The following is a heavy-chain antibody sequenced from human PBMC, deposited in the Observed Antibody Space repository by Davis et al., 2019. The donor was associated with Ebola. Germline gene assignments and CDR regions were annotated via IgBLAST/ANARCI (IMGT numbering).Heavy chain of an antibody. CDR2: IKQDGSEK. J-gene: IGHJ6*04. V-gene: IGHV3-7*03. CDR3: ARNSVITIFGVVTIYYYYGMDV. CDR1: GFTFSSYW. D-gene: IGHD3-3*01. Sequence: GESLKISCAASGFTFSSYWMSWVRQAPGKGLEWVANIKQDGSEKYYVDSVKGRFTISRDNAKNSLYLQMNSLRAEDTAVYYCARNSVITIFGVVTIYYYYGMDVWGKGTTVTVSS.